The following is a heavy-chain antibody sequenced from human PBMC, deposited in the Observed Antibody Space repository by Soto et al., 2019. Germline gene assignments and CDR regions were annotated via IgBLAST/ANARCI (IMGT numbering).Heavy chain of an antibody. D-gene: IGHD1-26*01. CDR3: ARDLGGSYYAPVDY. CDR1: GEGFTSCG. CDR2: ISAYNGNK. V-gene: IGHV1-18*01. J-gene: IGHJ4*02. Sequence: GASVEVSWEASGEGFTSCGSRWVRQAPGQGLEWMGWISAYNGNKKYAQKLQGRVTMTTDTSTSTAYMELRSLRSDDTAVYYCARDLGGSYYAPVDYWGQGTVVTVSS.